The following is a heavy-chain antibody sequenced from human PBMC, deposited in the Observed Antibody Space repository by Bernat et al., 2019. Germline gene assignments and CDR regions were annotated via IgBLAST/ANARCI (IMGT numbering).Heavy chain of an antibody. Sequence: EVQLLESGGGLVQPGGSLRLSCAASGFTFSNYAMSWVRQAPGKGMEGVSAISNSGDSTYHADSVKGRFPISRDNSKNMLYLQMNSLRAEDTAVYYCAKYTYRTYRITIIVAYGMDVWGQGTTVTVSS. V-gene: IGHV3-23*01. CDR1: GFTFSNYA. D-gene: IGHD3-22*01. J-gene: IGHJ6*02. CDR2: ISNSGDST. CDR3: AKYTYRTYRITIIVAYGMDV.